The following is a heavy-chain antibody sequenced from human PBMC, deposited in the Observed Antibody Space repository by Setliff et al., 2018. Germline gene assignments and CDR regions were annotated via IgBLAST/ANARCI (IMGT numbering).Heavy chain of an antibody. CDR3: AKAKGHLGYYRLVLNYFRH. J-gene: IGHJ1*01. V-gene: IGHV4-34*01. Sequence: ASETLSLTCAVYGGSFQGYYWSWIRQSPERGLEWIGEINSSGDTNYNPSLESRVTMSIDPSKNQFSLTLTSVRAADTAVYFCAKAKGHLGYYRLVLNYFRHWGQGTLVTVSS. CDR1: GGSFQGYY. D-gene: IGHD3-22*01. CDR2: INSSGDT.